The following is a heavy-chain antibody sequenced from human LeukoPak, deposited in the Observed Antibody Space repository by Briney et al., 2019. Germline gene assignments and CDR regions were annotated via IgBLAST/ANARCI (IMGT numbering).Heavy chain of an antibody. CDR1: GFTFDDYS. Sequence: SLTLSCAASGFTFDDYSMHWVRQAPGRGLEWVSGIRCNSGSIGYADSVKGRFTITRDNAKNSLYLQMSSLRAEDTALYYCAKDITVYLSGSGMDVWGQGTTVTVSS. D-gene: IGHD1-26*01. J-gene: IGHJ6*02. CDR3: AKDITVYLSGSGMDV. CDR2: IRCNSGSI. V-gene: IGHV3-9*01.